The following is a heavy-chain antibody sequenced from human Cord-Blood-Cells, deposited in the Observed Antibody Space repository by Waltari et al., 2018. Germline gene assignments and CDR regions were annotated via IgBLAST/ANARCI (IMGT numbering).Heavy chain of an antibody. J-gene: IGHJ4*02. Sequence: QVQLVESGGGVVQPGRSLRLSCAASGFTFSSYGMHWVRQAPGKGLEWVAVRWYDGSNKDYADSGKGRFTISRDNSKNTLYLQMNSLRAEDTAMYYCAKEVVRGSYYDYWGQGTLVTVSS. CDR2: RWYDGSNK. CDR3: AKEVVRGSYYDY. D-gene: IGHD3-10*01. V-gene: IGHV3-30*18. CDR1: GFTFSSYG.